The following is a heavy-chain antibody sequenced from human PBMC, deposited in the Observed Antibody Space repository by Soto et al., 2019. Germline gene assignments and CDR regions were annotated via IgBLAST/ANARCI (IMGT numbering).Heavy chain of an antibody. CDR2: INAH. J-gene: IGHJ5*02. V-gene: IGHV1-2*02. Sequence: ASVKVSCKASGFSFTGYYIHWLRQAPGQGLEWMGWINAHAQKFQGRVTLTRDTSIATAYLTLTSLTSDDTALYYCAKDLTRQLTYWLDPWGQGTQVTVSS. CDR1: GFSFTGYY. CDR3: AKDLTRQLTYWLDP. D-gene: IGHD6-6*01.